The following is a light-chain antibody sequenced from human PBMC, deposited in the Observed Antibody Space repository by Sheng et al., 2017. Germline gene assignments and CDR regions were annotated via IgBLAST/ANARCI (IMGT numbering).Light chain of an antibody. Sequence: EIVLTQSPGTLSLSPGERATLSCRASQSVSSSYLAWYQQKPGQAPRLLIYGASSRATGIPDRFSDSGSGTDFTLTISRLEPEVFAVYYCQQYDNSPWTFGRRDQG. CDR2: GAS. V-gene: IGKV3-20*01. J-gene: IGKJ1*01. CDR3: QQYDNSPWT. CDR1: QSVSSSY.